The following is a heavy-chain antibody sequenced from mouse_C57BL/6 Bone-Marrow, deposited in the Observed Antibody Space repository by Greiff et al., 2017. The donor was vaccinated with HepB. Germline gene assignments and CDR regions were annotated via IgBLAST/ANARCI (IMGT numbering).Heavy chain of an antibody. J-gene: IGHJ3*01. CDR2: ISDGGSYT. CDR1: GFTFSSYA. Sequence: EVQGVESGGGLVKPGGSLKLSCAASGFTFSSYAMSWVRQTPEKRLEWVATISDGGSYTYYPDNVKGRFTISRDNAKNNLYLQMSHLKSEDTAMYYCASSDGYYPSFAYWGQGTLVTVSA. V-gene: IGHV5-4*01. D-gene: IGHD2-3*01. CDR3: ASSDGYYPSFAY.